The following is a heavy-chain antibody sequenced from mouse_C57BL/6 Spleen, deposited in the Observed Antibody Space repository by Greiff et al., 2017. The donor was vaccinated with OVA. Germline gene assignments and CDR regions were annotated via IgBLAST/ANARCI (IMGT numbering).Heavy chain of an antibody. CDR1: GFTFSSYA. V-gene: IGHV5-4*01. J-gene: IGHJ3*01. CDR3: ARDGGDGSSYAWFAY. D-gene: IGHD1-1*01. Sequence: EVHLVESGGGLVKPGGSLKLSCAASGFTFSSYAMSWVRQTPEKRLEWVATISDGGSYTYYPDNVKGRFTISRDNAKNNLYLQMSHLKSEDTAMYYCARDGGDGSSYAWFAYWGQGTLVTVSA. CDR2: ISDGGSYT.